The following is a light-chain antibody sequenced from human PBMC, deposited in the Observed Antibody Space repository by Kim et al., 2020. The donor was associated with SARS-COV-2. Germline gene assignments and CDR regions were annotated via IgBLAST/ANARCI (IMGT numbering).Light chain of an antibody. V-gene: IGLV1-44*01. CDR1: SSNIGSNA. Sequence: GQRVTISCSGSSSNIGSNAVNWYQQLPGTAPNLLIYSNNQRPSGVPDRFSASKSGTSASLAISGLQSEDEADYYCAAWDDSLNGVVFGGGTQLTVL. CDR3: AAWDDSLNGVV. J-gene: IGLJ2*01. CDR2: SNN.